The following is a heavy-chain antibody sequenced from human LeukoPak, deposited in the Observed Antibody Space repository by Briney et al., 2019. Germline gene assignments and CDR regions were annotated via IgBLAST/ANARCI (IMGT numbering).Heavy chain of an antibody. V-gene: IGHV3-53*01. J-gene: IGHJ4*02. D-gene: IGHD2-21*02. CDR3: ARTLVVTANQYYFDY. CDR1: GFTVSSNY. CDR2: IYSGGST. Sequence: PGGSLRLSCAASGFTVSSNYMSWVRQAPGKGLEWVSVIYSGGSTYYADSVKGRFTISRDNSENTLYLQMNSLRAEDTAVYYCARTLVVTANQYYFDYWGQGTLVTVSS.